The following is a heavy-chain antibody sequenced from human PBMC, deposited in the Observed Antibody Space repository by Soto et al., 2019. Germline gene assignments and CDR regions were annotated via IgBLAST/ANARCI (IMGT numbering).Heavy chain of an antibody. D-gene: IGHD6-19*01. Sequence: EVQLLESGGGLVQPGGSLRLSCAASGFTFISYAMSWVRQAPGKGLEWVSIISGSGGSTYYADSGKGRFTISRDKSKNTLHLQMNSLRAEDTAGYYCAKVGSGWAPVDNWGQGTLVTVSS. CDR1: GFTFISYA. V-gene: IGHV3-23*01. CDR2: ISGSGGST. CDR3: AKVGSGWAPVDN. J-gene: IGHJ4*02.